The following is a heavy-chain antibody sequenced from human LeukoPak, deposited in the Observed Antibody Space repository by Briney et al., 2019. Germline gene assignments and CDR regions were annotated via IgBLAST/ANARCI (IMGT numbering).Heavy chain of an antibody. Sequence: SVKVSCKAPGGTFSSYAISWVRQAPGQGLEWMGRIIPILGIANYAQKFQGRVTITADKSTSTAYMELSSLRSEDTAVYYCARGAAASGFTSFDIWGQGTMVTVSS. CDR1: GGTFSSYA. V-gene: IGHV1-69*04. D-gene: IGHD6-13*01. CDR2: IIPILGIA. CDR3: ARGAAASGFTSFDI. J-gene: IGHJ3*02.